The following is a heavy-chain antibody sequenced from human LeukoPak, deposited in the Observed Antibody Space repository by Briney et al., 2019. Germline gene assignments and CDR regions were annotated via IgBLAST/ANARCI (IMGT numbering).Heavy chain of an antibody. CDR1: GYTFTGYY. J-gene: IGHJ4*02. CDR3: ARGFTSRIAAAGH. Sequence: GASVKVSCKASGYTFTGYYMHWVRQAPGQGLEWMGWINPNSGGTNYAQKFQGRVTMTRDTSISTAYMELSRLRSDDTAVYYCARGFTSRIAAAGHWGQGTLVTVSS. V-gene: IGHV1-2*02. CDR2: INPNSGGT. D-gene: IGHD6-13*01.